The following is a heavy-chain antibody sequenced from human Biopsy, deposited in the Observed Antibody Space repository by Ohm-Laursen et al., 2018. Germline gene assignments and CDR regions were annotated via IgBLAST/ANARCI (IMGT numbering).Heavy chain of an antibody. Sequence: ASVKVSCKASGYPFSNYYLFWVRQAPGQGLGWMGRINPNSGDTVFARNFQGRVTMTRDTAISTAYMDLRNLRPDDTAVYFCARMEQPHDYWGQGTLVTVSS. CDR2: INPNSGDT. CDR1: GYPFSNYY. CDR3: ARMEQPHDY. J-gene: IGHJ4*02. D-gene: IGHD6-13*01. V-gene: IGHV1-2*06.